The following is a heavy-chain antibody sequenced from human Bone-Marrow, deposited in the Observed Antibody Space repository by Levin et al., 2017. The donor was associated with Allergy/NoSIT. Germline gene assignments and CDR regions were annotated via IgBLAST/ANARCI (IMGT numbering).Heavy chain of an antibody. CDR3: PKGKSAGAVDLFDP. V-gene: IGHV3-23*01. J-gene: IGHJ5*02. CDR1: GFTFSIYA. D-gene: IGHD6-13*01. Sequence: GGSLRLSCAASGFTFSIYAMTWVRQAQGKGLEWVSTITGNNGGTFYANSVKGRFSISRDDSKDTLYLQMNSLRAEDTAVDYCPKGKSAGAVDLFDPWGLGTLVTVSS. CDR2: ITGNNGGT.